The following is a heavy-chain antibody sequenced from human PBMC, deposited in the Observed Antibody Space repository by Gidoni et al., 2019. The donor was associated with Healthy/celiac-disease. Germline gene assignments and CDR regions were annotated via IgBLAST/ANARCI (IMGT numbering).Heavy chain of an antibody. CDR2: ISGSGGST. D-gene: IGHD2-2*01. V-gene: IGHV3-23*01. CDR3: AKAGEDIVVVPAAFFDY. J-gene: IGHJ4*02. Sequence: EVQLLESGGGLVQPGGSLRLSCAASGFTFSSYAMSWVRQAPGKGLEWVSAISGSGGSTYYADSVKGRFTISRDNSKNTLYLQMNSLRAEDTAVYYCAKAGEDIVVVPAAFFDYWGQGTLVTVSS. CDR1: GFTFSSYA.